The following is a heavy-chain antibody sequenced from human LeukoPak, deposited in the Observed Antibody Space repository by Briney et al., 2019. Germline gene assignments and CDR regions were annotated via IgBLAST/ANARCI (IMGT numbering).Heavy chain of an antibody. CDR1: GGTFSRYA. Sequence: ASLKVSCKASGGTFSRYAISWVRHAPVQGLESIREIIPIFGTANYALKFQGSVTITTDESTSTAYIELSRLISEDTAVYYCASRAQYQLLYVHAFDIWGQGTMVTVSS. D-gene: IGHD2-2*02. V-gene: IGHV1-69*05. J-gene: IGHJ3*02. CDR2: IIPIFGTA. CDR3: ASRAQYQLLYVHAFDI.